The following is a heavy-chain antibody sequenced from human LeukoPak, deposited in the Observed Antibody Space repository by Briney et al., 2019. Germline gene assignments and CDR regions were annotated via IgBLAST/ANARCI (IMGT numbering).Heavy chain of an antibody. D-gene: IGHD4-17*01. CDR3: ARDWSTVTTWAKDAFDI. CDR2: ISSSSSTI. J-gene: IGHJ3*02. CDR1: GFTFSSYS. V-gene: IGHV3-48*02. Sequence: GGSLRLSCAASGFTFSSYSMNWVRQAPGKGLEWVSYISSSSSTIYYADSVKGRFTISRDYAKNSLYLQMNSLRDEDTAVYYCARDWSTVTTWAKDAFDIWGQGTMVTVSS.